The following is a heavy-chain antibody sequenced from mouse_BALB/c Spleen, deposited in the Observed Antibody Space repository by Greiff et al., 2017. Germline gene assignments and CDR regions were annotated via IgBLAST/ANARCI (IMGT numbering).Heavy chain of an antibody. V-gene: IGHV1-54*01. CDR3: ARSVITTVVAPYAMDY. J-gene: IGHJ4*01. Sequence: VQLHQSGAELVRPGTSVKVSCKASGYAFTNYLIEWVKQRPGQGLEWIGVINPGSGGTNYNEKFKGKATLTADKSSSTAYMQLSSLTSDDSAVYFCARSVITTVVAPYAMDYWGQGTSVTVSS. CDR1: GYAFTNYL. D-gene: IGHD1-1*01. CDR2: INPGSGGT.